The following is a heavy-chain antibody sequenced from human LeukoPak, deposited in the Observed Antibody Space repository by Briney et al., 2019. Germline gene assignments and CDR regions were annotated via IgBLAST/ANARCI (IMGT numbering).Heavy chain of an antibody. D-gene: IGHD1-26*01. V-gene: IGHV1-2*02. CDR3: ARVSVGATYFRAFDI. CDR1: GYTFTGYY. J-gene: IGHJ3*02. CDR2: INPNSGGT. Sequence: ASVKVSCKASGYTFTGYYMHWVRQAPGQGLEWMGWINPNSGGTNYAQKFQGRVTMTRDTSTSTVYMELSSLRSEDTAVYYCARVSVGATYFRAFDIWGQGTMVTVSS.